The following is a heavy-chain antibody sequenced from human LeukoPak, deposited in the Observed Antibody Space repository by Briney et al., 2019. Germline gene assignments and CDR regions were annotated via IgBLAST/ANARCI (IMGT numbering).Heavy chain of an antibody. CDR3: AKGVRITMVRGAFDI. CDR1: GFTFSSYN. CDR2: ISSSSDYI. J-gene: IGHJ3*02. V-gene: IGHV3-21*04. Sequence: GGSLRLSCAASGFTFSSYNMNWVRQAPGKGLEWVSSISSSSDYIYYADSVKGRFTISRDNAKSSLYLQMNSLRAEDTALYYCAKGVRITMVRGAFDIWGQGTMVTVSS. D-gene: IGHD3-10*01.